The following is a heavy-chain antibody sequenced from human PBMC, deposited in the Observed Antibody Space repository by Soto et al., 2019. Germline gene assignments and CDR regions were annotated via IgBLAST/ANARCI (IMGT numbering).Heavy chain of an antibody. V-gene: IGHV1-18*01. D-gene: IGHD2-15*01. CDR3: PRDSCSGGSCHTDNSFDP. CDR1: GYTFTSLG. J-gene: IGHJ5*02. Sequence: GSVKVSCKASGYTFTSLGIRSVRQAPGQALEWMGWISAYNGNTNYAQKLQGRVTMTTDTSTSTAYMELRSLRSDDTAVYYRPRDSCSGGSCHTDNSFDPWGQGILVTVSS. CDR2: ISAYNGNT.